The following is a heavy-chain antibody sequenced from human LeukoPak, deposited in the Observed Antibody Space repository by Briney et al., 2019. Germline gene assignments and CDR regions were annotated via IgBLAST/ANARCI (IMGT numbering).Heavy chain of an antibody. CDR2: FSGNGGTT. CDR1: GLTFSNYA. CDR3: ARGYCTNTSCYFAWFDP. D-gene: IGHD2-2*01. J-gene: IGHJ5*02. V-gene: IGHV3-23*01. Sequence: PGGSLRLSCAASGLTFSNYAMSWVRQAPGKGLEWVSAFSGNGGTTYYADSVKGRFTISRDNSKNTLYLQMNSLRIDDTAVYYCARGYCTNTSCYFAWFDPWGQGTLVTVSS.